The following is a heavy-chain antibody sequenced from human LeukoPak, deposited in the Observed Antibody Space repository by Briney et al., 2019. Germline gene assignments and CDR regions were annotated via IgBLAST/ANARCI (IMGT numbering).Heavy chain of an antibody. Sequence: PGGSLRLSCAASGFTFSSYAMSWVRQAPGKGLEWVSAISGSGGSTYYADSVKGRFTIYRDNSKNTLYLQMNSLRAEDTAVYYCAKMYGSGSWFSSWFDPWGQGTLVTVSS. J-gene: IGHJ5*02. D-gene: IGHD3-10*01. CDR2: ISGSGGST. CDR1: GFTFSSYA. V-gene: IGHV3-23*01. CDR3: AKMYGSGSWFSSWFDP.